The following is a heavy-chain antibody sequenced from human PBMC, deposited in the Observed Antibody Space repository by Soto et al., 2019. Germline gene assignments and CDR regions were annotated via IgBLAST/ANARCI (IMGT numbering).Heavy chain of an antibody. D-gene: IGHD4-17*01. CDR1: GFPFDDYG. V-gene: IGHV3-23*01. CDR3: ANLVTTDS. Sequence: EVQLLESGGGLVQPGGSLRLSCAASGFPFDDYGMTWVRQAPGKGLELVSTISESGGSTYYADSVKGRFTIYRDNSKNTLYLQMNSLTAEDTALYYCANLVTTDSWGRGTLVTVSS. CDR2: ISESGGST. J-gene: IGHJ4*02.